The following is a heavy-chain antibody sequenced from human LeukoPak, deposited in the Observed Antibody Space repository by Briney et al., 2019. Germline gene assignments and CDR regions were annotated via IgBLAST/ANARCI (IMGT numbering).Heavy chain of an antibody. J-gene: IGHJ5*02. CDR1: GFTFSNYA. CDR3: AKDQGRSSGWHP. CDR2: ISGSGGST. D-gene: IGHD6-19*01. V-gene: IGHV3-23*01. Sequence: GGSLRLSCAASGFTFSNYAMSWVRQAPGKGLEWVSAISGSGGSTYYADSVKGRFTISRDNSKNTLYLRMNSLRAEDTAVYYCAKDQGRSSGWHPWGQGTLVTVSS.